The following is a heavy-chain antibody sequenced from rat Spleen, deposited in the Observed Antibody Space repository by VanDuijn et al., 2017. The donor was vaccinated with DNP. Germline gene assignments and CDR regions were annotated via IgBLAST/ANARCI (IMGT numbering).Heavy chain of an antibody. Sequence: EVHLVESGGGLVQPGKSLKLSCVASGFTFSKYGMAWVRQAPTKGLEWVASISTSGDYTHYRDSVKGRFTISRDNTQDTQYLQMDSLRAEDTATYYCTTGVYGGYEDWFANWGQGTLVTVSS. CDR1: GFTFSKYG. D-gene: IGHD1-11*01. V-gene: IGHV5S13*01. J-gene: IGHJ3*01. CDR2: ISTSGDYT. CDR3: TTGVYGGYEDWFAN.